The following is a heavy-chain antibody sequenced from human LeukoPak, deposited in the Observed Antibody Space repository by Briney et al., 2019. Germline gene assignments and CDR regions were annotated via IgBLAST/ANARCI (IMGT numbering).Heavy chain of an antibody. V-gene: IGHV1-2*02. J-gene: IGHJ4*02. CDR2: INPNSGGT. CDR3: ASGYLGRAGTTDRLDY. CDR1: GYTFSSYA. Sequence: ASVKVSCKASGYTFSSYAMNWVRQAPGQGLEWMGWINPNSGGTNYAQKFQGRVTMTRDTSISTAYMELSRLRSDDTAVYYCASGYLGRAGTTDRLDYWGQGTLVTVSS. D-gene: IGHD4-17*01.